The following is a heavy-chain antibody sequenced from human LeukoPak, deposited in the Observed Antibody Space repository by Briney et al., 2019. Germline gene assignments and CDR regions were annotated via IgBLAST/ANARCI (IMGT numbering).Heavy chain of an antibody. CDR2: IYSGGST. CDR1: GFTVSSNY. Sequence: PGGSLRLSCAASGFTVSSNYMSWVRQAPGKGLEWVSVIYSGGSTYYADSVKGRFTISRDNSKNTLYLQMNSLRAEDTAAYYCAREAVVTPNVDYWGQGTLVTVSS. J-gene: IGHJ4*02. V-gene: IGHV3-53*01. D-gene: IGHD4-23*01. CDR3: AREAVVTPNVDY.